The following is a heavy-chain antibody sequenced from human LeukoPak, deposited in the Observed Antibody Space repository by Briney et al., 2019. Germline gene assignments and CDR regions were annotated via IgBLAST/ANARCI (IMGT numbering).Heavy chain of an antibody. CDR3: AKPQPFGY. CDR1: GFTFNFYY. CDR2: ITGSTNNM. Sequence: GGSLRLSCAASGFTFNFYYMNWVRQAPGKGLEWVSSITGSTNNMWYADSVRGRFTISRDNAENSLDLQMNSLRAEDTAVYYCAKPQPFGYWGQGTLVTVSS. J-gene: IGHJ4*02. V-gene: IGHV3-21*01. D-gene: IGHD3-10*01.